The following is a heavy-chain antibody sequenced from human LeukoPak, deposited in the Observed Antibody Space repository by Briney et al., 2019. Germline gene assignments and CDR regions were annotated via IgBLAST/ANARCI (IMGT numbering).Heavy chain of an antibody. D-gene: IGHD5-24*01. Sequence: GGSLRLSCAASGFTFSSFGMHWVRQAPGKGREGVAFIRFDGSNEYYTDSVKGRFTISRDNSKNTLSLQMNSLRPEDTAVYYCAKDLGMGTRIDFRGQGTRVTVSS. J-gene: IGHJ4*02. V-gene: IGHV3-30*02. CDR1: GFTFSSFG. CDR2: IRFDGSNE. CDR3: AKDLGMGTRIDF.